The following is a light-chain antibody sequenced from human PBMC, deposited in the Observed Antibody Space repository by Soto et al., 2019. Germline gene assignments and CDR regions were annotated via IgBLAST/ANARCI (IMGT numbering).Light chain of an antibody. CDR2: EVS. CDR1: SSDVGGYNY. CDR3: SSYTSSSTRV. J-gene: IGLJ3*02. Sequence: QSALTQPASVSGSPGQSITISCTGTSSDVGGYNYVSWYQQHPGKAPKLMIYEVSNRPSGVSNRFSGSKSGNTASLTISGLQAEDEAEYYCSSYTSSSTRVFGGGIKVTVL. V-gene: IGLV2-14*01.